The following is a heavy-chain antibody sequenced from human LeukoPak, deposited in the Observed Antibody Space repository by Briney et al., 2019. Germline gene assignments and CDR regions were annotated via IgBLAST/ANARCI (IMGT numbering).Heavy chain of an antibody. D-gene: IGHD3-3*01. CDR3: ARNLGRKIFGVVHNAFDI. CDR1: GYTFTSYG. CDR2: IIPIFGTA. V-gene: IGHV1-69*05. Sequence: SVKVSCKASGYTFTSYGISWVRQAPGQGLEWMGGIIPIFGTANYAQKFQGRVTITTDESTSTAYMELSSLRSEDTAVYYCARNLGRKIFGVVHNAFDIWGQGTMVTVSS. J-gene: IGHJ3*02.